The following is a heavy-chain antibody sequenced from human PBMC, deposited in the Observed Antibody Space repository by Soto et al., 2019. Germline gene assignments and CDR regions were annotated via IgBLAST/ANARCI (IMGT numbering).Heavy chain of an antibody. CDR1: GFTFSDYG. J-gene: IGHJ6*02. Sequence: QVQLVESGGDVVQPGRSLRLSCAASGFTFSDYGMHWVRQAPGKGLEWVAVISYDGSNKYYADSVKGRFTISRDDSKNTLYLQMNSLRAEDTDVYYCAKVVLRFGTMKGMDVWSQGTTVTVSS. D-gene: IGHD2-8*01. CDR3: AKVVLRFGTMKGMDV. CDR2: ISYDGSNK. V-gene: IGHV3-30*18.